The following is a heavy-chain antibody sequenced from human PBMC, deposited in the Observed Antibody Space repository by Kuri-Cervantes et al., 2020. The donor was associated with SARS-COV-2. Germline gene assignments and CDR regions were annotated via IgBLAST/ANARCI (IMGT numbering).Heavy chain of an antibody. Sequence: ASVKVSCKASGYTFTSYGISWVRQAPGQGLEWMGWISAYNGNTNYAQKLQGRVTMTTDTSTSTAYMELRSLRSDDTAVYYCARVKGGYDSSYYFDYWGQGTLVTVSS. CDR3: ARVKGGYDSSYYFDY. J-gene: IGHJ4*02. CDR1: GYTFTSYG. V-gene: IGHV1-18*01. D-gene: IGHD5-12*01. CDR2: ISAYNGNT.